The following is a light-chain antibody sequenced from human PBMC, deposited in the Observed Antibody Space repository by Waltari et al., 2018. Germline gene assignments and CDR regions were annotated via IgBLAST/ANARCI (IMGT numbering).Light chain of an antibody. CDR2: SNY. CDR1: SSNIGSNT. CDR3: AAWDDSLNGLV. Sequence: QSVLTQPPSASGTPGQRVTISCSGSSSNIGSNTVNWYQQLPGTAPKLLIYSNYHRPSGVPDRFSGSKSGTSACLAISGRQSEDEADYYCAAWDDSLNGLVFGGGTKLTVL. V-gene: IGLV1-44*01. J-gene: IGLJ3*02.